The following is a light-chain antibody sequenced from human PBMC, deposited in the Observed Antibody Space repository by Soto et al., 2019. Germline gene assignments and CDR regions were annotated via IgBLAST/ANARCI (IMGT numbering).Light chain of an antibody. CDR3: QSYDRSLSGSWV. Sequence: QSVLTQPPSVSGAPGQRVTISCTGSSSNIGAGYDVHWYQQLPGTAPKLLIYGDTNRPSGVPDRFSGSKSGTSASLAITGLQAEDEADYYCQSYDRSLSGSWVFGGGTKVTVL. V-gene: IGLV1-40*01. CDR1: SSNIGAGYD. CDR2: GDT. J-gene: IGLJ3*02.